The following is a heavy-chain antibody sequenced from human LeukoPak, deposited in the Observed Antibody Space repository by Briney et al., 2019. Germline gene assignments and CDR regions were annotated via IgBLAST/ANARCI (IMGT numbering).Heavy chain of an antibody. CDR1: GCTFASYW. CDR2: IYPGDSDT. Sequence: GESLKISCKGSGCTFASYWIAWVRQMPGNGLEWMGIIYPGDSDTRYSPSFQGQVTISADKSISTAYLQWSSLKASDTAMYYCARQIADSSGPIDYWGQGTLVTVSS. J-gene: IGHJ4*02. CDR3: ARQIADSSGPIDY. D-gene: IGHD6-19*01. V-gene: IGHV5-51*01.